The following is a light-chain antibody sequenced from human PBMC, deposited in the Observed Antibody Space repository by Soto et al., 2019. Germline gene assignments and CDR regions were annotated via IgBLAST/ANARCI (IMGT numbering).Light chain of an antibody. V-gene: IGKV3-15*01. CDR2: EAS. Sequence: ELVLSQSPATLSVSPGARATLSCRASQSISKNLAWYQQKPGQAPTLLIYEASTRATGVPAWFSGSGSGTEFTLTISSLQSEDFAIYYCQQSHNYMYTFGQGTKLEIK. CDR1: QSISKN. CDR3: QQSHNYMYT. J-gene: IGKJ2*01.